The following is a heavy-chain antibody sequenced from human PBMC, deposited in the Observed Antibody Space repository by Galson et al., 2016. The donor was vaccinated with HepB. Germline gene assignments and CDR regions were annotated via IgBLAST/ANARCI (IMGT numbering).Heavy chain of an antibody. CDR2: ISGSGAST. CDR1: GFTFSSYA. V-gene: IGHV3-23*01. CDR3: ARDSPIWD. D-gene: IGHD3-9*01. J-gene: IGHJ4*02. Sequence: SLRLSCAASGFTFSSYAMSWVRQAPGKGLEWVSVISGSGASTYYADSVKGRFTISRDNSKNTLYLQVNSLRVEDTAIYYCARDSPIWDWGQGTLVTVSS.